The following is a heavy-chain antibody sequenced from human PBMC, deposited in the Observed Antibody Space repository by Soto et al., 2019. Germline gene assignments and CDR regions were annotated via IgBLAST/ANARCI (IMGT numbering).Heavy chain of an antibody. J-gene: IGHJ5*02. CDR2: IIPMFATT. CDR3: ARDHNWNDVGNWFDP. Sequence: QVQLVQSGAEVKKPESSVKVSCKASGGTFSNYAFGWVRQAPGQGLEWMGGIIPMFATTSYAQKFQGRVTITADESTSTGYMELSSLRSEDTAVYYCARDHNWNDVGNWFDPWGQGTPVTVSS. CDR1: GGTFSNYA. D-gene: IGHD1-1*01. V-gene: IGHV1-69*01.